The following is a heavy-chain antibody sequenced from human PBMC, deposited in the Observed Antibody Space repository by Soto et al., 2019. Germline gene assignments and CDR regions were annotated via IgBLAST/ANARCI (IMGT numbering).Heavy chain of an antibody. J-gene: IGHJ6*02. CDR1: GGSISSGDYY. V-gene: IGHV4-30-4*01. CDR2: IYYSGST. CDR3: ARGDGSGIYYYGMDV. Sequence: SETLSLTCTVSGGSISSGDYYWSWIRQPPGKGLEWIGYIYYSGSTYYNPSLKSRVTISVDTSKNQFSLKLSSVTAADTAVYYCARGDGSGIYYYGMDVWGQGTTVTVSS. D-gene: IGHD3-10*01.